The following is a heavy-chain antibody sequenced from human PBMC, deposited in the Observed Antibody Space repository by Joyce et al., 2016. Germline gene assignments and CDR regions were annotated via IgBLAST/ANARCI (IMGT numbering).Heavy chain of an antibody. CDR3: AKDRDRWVSIVEMATPNSGNNVYFDS. Sequence: EVQLLESGGGSVQPGGSLRLSCVVSGFSVRGYGMSWVRQAPGKGLVGVSGFSGSSGSTNNAESVKGRFIISRDKSKNTLYLQMNSLRVEDTAVYYCAKDRDRWVSIVEMATPNSGNNVYFDSWGQGTLVTVSS. J-gene: IGHJ4*02. CDR2: FSGSSGST. D-gene: IGHD5-24*01. V-gene: IGHV3-23*01. CDR1: GFSVRGYG.